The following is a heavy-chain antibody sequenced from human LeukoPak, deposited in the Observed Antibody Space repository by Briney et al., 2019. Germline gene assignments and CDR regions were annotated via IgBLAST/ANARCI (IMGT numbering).Heavy chain of an antibody. J-gene: IGHJ4*02. V-gene: IGHV1-2*02. CDR1: GYTFTGYY. Sequence: ASVKVSCKASGYTFTGYYKHWVRQAPGQGLEWMGWINPNSGGTNYAQKFQGRVTMTRDTSISTAYMELSRLRSDDTAVYYCARGPGTIFGVVIIWGQGTLVTVSS. CDR2: INPNSGGT. D-gene: IGHD3-3*01. CDR3: ARGPGTIFGVVII.